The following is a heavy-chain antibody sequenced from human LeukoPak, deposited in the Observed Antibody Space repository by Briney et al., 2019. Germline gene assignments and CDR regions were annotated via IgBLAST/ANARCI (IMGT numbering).Heavy chain of an antibody. V-gene: IGHV3-21*01. CDR2: ISSSSYI. CDR1: GFTFSSYS. D-gene: IGHD5-18*01. Sequence: GGSLRLSCAASGFTFSSYSMNWVRQAPGKGLEWVSSISSSSYIYYADSVKGRFTISRDNAKNSLYLQMNSLRAEDTAVYYCARDQVDTAMDYFDYWGQGTLVTVSS. J-gene: IGHJ4*02. CDR3: ARDQVDTAMDYFDY.